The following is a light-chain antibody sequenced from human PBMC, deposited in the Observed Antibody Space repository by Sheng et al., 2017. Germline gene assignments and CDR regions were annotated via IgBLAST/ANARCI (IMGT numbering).Light chain of an antibody. CDR2: LTS. CDR1: QTIGTS. J-gene: IGKJ4*01. CDR3: QHYNSFPLT. Sequence: DIQMTQSPSTLSASVGDRVTITCRASQTIGTSLAWYQQKPGKAPKLLISLTSSLESGVPSRFSGSGSGTEFTLTISSLQPDDFATYYCQHYNSFPLTFGGGTKVEIK. V-gene: IGKV1-5*03.